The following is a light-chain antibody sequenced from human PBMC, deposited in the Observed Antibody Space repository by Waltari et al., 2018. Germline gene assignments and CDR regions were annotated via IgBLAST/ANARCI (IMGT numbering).Light chain of an antibody. J-gene: IGKJ1*01. CDR2: WAS. CDR1: QSVLYSTKNKNY. CDR3: QQYYSTPWT. V-gene: IGKV4-1*01. Sequence: DIVMTQSPDSLAVSLGERATINCKSSQSVLYSTKNKNYLAWYQQKPGQPPKLLIYWASTRESGVPDRFSGSGSGTDFSLTISSLQAEDLAVYYCQQYYSTPWTFGQGTKVEIK.